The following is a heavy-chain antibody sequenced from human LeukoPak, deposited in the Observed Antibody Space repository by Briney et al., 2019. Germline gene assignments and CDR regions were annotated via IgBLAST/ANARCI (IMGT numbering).Heavy chain of an antibody. J-gene: IGHJ5*02. CDR1: GFTFNTYW. D-gene: IGHD2-8*01. Sequence: GGSLVLSCDASGFTFNTYWLTWVRQAPGKGLEWVANIKQGGSEKYYVDSVKGRFTISRDNAENSLYLQMNNLRAEDTAVYYCAREEWWFDPWGQGTLVTVSS. V-gene: IGHV3-7*01. CDR2: IKQGGSEK. CDR3: AREEWWFDP.